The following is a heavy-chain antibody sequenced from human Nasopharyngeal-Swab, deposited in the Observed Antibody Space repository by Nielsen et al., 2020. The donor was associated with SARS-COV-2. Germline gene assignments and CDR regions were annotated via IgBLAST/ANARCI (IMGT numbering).Heavy chain of an antibody. Sequence: RQAPGKGLEWIGYIYYSGSTNYNPSLKSRVTISVDTSKNQFSLKLSSVTAAGTAVYYCARGGAEYYDFWSGYYVFDYWGQGTLVTVSS. CDR2: IYYSGST. D-gene: IGHD3-3*01. J-gene: IGHJ4*02. V-gene: IGHV4-59*01. CDR3: ARGGAEYYDFWSGYYVFDY.